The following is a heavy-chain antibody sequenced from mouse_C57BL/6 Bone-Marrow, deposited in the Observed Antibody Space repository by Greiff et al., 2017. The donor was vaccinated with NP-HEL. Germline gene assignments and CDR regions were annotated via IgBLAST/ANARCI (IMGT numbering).Heavy chain of an antibody. CDR1: GYTFTSYG. J-gene: IGHJ2*01. D-gene: IGHD1-1*01. Sequence: QVHVKQSGAELARPGASVKLSCKASGYTFTSYGISWVKQRTGQGLEWIGEIYPRSGNTYYNEKFKGKATLTADKSSSTAYMELRILTSEDSAVYFCARPSIYYYFDYWGQGTTLTVSS. CDR2: IYPRSGNT. CDR3: ARPSIYYYFDY. V-gene: IGHV1-81*01.